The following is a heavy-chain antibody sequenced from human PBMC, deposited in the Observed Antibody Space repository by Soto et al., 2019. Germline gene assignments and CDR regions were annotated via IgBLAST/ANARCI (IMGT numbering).Heavy chain of an antibody. CDR1: GGSITNTKW. J-gene: IGHJ6*02. V-gene: IGHV4-4*02. D-gene: IGHD1-1*01. CDR2: ISRSEGS. CDR3: ATQTISYTCDV. Sequence: QVQLQESGPGLVKPSGTLSLSCAVSGGSITNTKWWTWVRQAPGKGLEWIGGISRSEGSTYNPSLKGRAAMPLEASNTHFSLRLSSVTAADTAVYYCATQTISYTCDVWGQGTTVTVS.